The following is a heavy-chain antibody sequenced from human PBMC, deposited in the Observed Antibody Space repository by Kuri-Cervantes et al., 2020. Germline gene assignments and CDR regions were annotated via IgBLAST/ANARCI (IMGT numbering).Heavy chain of an antibody. J-gene: IGHJ2*01. Sequence: GESLKISCAAPGFTFTTYSMNWVRQAPGKGLEWVSYISSSSSTIYYADSVKGRFTISRDNAKNSLYLQMNSLRAEDTAVYYCARVSVKVEMATIEGNWYFDLWGRGTLVTVSS. D-gene: IGHD5-24*01. CDR3: ARVSVKVEMATIEGNWYFDL. V-gene: IGHV3-48*01. CDR1: GFTFTTYS. CDR2: ISSSSSTI.